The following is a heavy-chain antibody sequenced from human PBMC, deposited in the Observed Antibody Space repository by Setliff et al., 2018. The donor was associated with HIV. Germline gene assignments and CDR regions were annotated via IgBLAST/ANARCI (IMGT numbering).Heavy chain of an antibody. CDR3: ARLRGYPFDPRDWFDP. CDR1: NGSINYFF. J-gene: IGHJ5*02. Sequence: SETLSLTCTISNGSINYFFWTWIRQPPGKRLEWIGDIHYTGTTNYNPSLKSRLTISVDTSRNQFSLKVTSVTAADTAVYYCARLRGYPFDPRDWFDPWGQGTLVTVSS. CDR2: IHYTGTT. D-gene: IGHD5-12*01. V-gene: IGHV4-59*01.